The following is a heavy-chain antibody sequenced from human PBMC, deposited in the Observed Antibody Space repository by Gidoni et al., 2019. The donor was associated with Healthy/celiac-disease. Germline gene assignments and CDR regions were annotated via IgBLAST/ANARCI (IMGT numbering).Heavy chain of an antibody. Sequence: VQLVQSGAEVTKPGASVKVSCRASGYTFTGYYMHWVRQAPGQGLEWMGWINPNRGGTNYAQKFQGRVTMTRDTSISTADMELSRLRSDDTAVYYCARGEAVAGRYYYYGMDVWGQGTTVTVSS. CDR1: GYTFTGYY. V-gene: IGHV1-2*02. CDR2: INPNRGGT. D-gene: IGHD6-19*01. CDR3: ARGEAVAGRYYYYGMDV. J-gene: IGHJ6*02.